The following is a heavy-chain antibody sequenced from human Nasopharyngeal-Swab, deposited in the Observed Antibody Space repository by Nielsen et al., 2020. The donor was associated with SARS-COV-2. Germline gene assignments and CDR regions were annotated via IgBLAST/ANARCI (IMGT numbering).Heavy chain of an antibody. D-gene: IGHD2-15*01. CDR1: GFIFSENL. CDR3: TRYCSGGNCDSGRFDY. Sequence: GESLKISCPASGFIFSENLMSWFRQAPGKGLEWVGFVRNKAYGETTEYAASVKGRFTVSRDDSKSVAYLQMNSLRAEDTAMYYCTRYCSGGNCDSGRFDYWGQGTLVTVSS. V-gene: IGHV3-49*03. J-gene: IGHJ4*02. CDR2: VRNKAYGETT.